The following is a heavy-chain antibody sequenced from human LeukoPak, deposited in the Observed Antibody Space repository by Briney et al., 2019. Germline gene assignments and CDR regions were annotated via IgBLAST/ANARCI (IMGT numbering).Heavy chain of an antibody. CDR1: GFTFSSYG. CDR2: IWYDGSNK. J-gene: IGHJ2*01. Sequence: GGSLRLSCAASGFTFSSYGMHWVRQAPGKGLEWVAAIWYDGSNKYFADSVKGRFTLSRDNSKNTLYLQMNSLRAEDTAVYYCARDRGIVGATIWYFDLWGRGTLVTVSS. CDR3: ARDRGIVGATIWYFDL. D-gene: IGHD1-26*01. V-gene: IGHV3-33*01.